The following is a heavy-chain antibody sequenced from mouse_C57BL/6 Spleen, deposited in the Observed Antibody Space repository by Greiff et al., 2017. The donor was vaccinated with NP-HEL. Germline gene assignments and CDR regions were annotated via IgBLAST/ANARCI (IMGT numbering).Heavy chain of an antibody. Sequence: EVKLVESGGGLVKPGGSLKLSCAASGFTFSDYGMHWVRQAPEKGLEWVAYISSGSSTIYYADTVKGRFTISRDNAKNTLFLQMTSLRSEDTAMYYCARPGILQVFAYWGQGTLVTVSA. J-gene: IGHJ3*01. D-gene: IGHD5-2*01. CDR2: ISSGSSTI. CDR3: ARPGILQVFAY. CDR1: GFTFSDYG. V-gene: IGHV5-17*01.